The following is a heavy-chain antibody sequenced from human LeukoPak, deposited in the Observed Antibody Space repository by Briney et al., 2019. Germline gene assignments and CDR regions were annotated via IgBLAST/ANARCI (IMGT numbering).Heavy chain of an antibody. V-gene: IGHV4-4*07. CDR2: IYTSGST. D-gene: IGHD3-10*01. J-gene: IGHJ6*03. Sequence: PSETLSLTCTVSGGSISSYYWSWIRQPAGKGLEWIGRIYTSGSTNYNPSLKSRVTMSVDTSKNQFSLKLSSVTAADTAVYYCASSRDGYYYYYMDVWGKGTTVTVSS. CDR3: ASSRDGYYYYYMDV. CDR1: GGSISSYY.